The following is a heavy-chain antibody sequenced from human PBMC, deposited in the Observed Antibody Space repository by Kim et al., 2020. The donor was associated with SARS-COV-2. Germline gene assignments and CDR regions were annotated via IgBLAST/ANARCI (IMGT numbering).Heavy chain of an antibody. Sequence: GGSLRLSCAASGFTFSDYYMSWIRQAPGKGLDWVSYISRTSTYTDYADSVKGRFTISRDNAKNSLYLQMNSLRAEDTAVYYCARAGTALLPFEYWGQGTL. CDR3: ARAGTALLPFEY. CDR2: ISRTSTYT. CDR1: GFTFSDYY. J-gene: IGHJ4*02. D-gene: IGHD1-1*01. V-gene: IGHV3-11*05.